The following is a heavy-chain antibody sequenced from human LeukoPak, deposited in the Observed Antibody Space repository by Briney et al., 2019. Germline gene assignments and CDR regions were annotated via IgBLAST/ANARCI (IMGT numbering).Heavy chain of an antibody. CDR1: GFTFSSYA. V-gene: IGHV3-23*01. J-gene: IGHJ4*02. D-gene: IGHD4-4*01. CDR2: ISGSGGST. CDR3: AKDLASTVRGANY. Sequence: GGSLRLSCAASGFTFSSYAMSWVRQAPGKGLEWVSAISGSGGSTYYVDSVKGRFTISRDNSKNTLYLQMNSLRAEDTAVYYCAKDLASTVRGANYWGQGTLVTVSS.